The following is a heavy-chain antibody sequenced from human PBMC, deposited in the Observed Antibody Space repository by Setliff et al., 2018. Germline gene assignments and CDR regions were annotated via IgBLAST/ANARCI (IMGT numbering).Heavy chain of an antibody. CDR1: GDSISSGNW. CDR3: YMDV. V-gene: IGHV4-4*02. CDR2: IYTTWST. Sequence: PSETLSLTCAVSGDSISSGNWWSWVRQPPEKGLEWIGEIYTTWSTNYNPSLKSRVTISLDTSKSQFFLKLNSVTAADTAVYYLYMDVWGKGTPVTVSS. J-gene: IGHJ6*03.